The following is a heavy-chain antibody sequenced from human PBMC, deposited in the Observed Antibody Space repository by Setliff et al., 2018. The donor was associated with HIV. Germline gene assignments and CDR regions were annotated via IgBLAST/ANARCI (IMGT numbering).Heavy chain of an antibody. D-gene: IGHD5-18*01. CDR1: EDSFSGYRFASYY. CDR3: ARHPIHTYGYGAFDF. V-gene: IGHV5-51*01. J-gene: IGHJ4*02. Sequence: RGESLKISCKASEDSFSGYRFASYYIGWVRQMPGKGLEWMGVIYPGDSSSKYSPSFQGQVTISVDTSISTAYLQWNSLKASDTAIYYCARHPIHTYGYGAFDFWGRGTLVTVSS. CDR2: IYPGDSSS.